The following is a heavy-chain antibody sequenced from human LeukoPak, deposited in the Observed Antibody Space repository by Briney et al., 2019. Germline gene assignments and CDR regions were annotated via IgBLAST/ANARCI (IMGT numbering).Heavy chain of an antibody. Sequence: GASVKVCCKASGHTFTGYYIHWVRQAPGQGLEWMGWINPNNGGTKYTQKFLGRVTMTGDTSINTAYMEVTSLRSDDTAVYYCTRRLGGSSEGYDYWGQGTLVTVSS. CDR1: GHTFTGYY. J-gene: IGHJ4*02. D-gene: IGHD1-26*01. CDR2: INPNNGGT. V-gene: IGHV1-2*02. CDR3: TRRLGGSSEGYDY.